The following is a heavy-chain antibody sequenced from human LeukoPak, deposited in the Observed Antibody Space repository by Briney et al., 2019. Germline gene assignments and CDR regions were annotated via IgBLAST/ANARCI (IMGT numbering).Heavy chain of an antibody. CDR1: GFTFRSYG. CDR3: AKGRGAFDN. V-gene: IGHV3-23*01. D-gene: IGHD4/OR15-4a*01. J-gene: IGHJ4*02. Sequence: GGSLRLSCAASGFTFRSYGMSWVRQAPGKGLEWVSGISGSGGSTYYADSVKGRFTISRDNSKNTLYLQMNSLRAEDTAAYYCAKGRGAFDNWGQGTLVTVSS. CDR2: ISGSGGST.